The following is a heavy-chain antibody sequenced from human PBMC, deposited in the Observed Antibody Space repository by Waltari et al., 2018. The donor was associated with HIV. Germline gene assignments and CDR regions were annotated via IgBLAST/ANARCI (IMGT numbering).Heavy chain of an antibody. D-gene: IGHD5-12*01. Sequence: QVQLVQAGAEVKKPGSAVKVSCKATGGTFSSYAISWARQDHGQGLEWMGGIIPIFGTANYAQKFQGRVTITAAESTSTAYMELSSLRSEDTAVYYCARDLGVEMATIDAFDIWGQGTMVTVSS. J-gene: IGHJ3*02. CDR3: ARDLGVEMATIDAFDI. V-gene: IGHV1-69*01. CDR1: GGTFSSYA. CDR2: IIPIFGTA.